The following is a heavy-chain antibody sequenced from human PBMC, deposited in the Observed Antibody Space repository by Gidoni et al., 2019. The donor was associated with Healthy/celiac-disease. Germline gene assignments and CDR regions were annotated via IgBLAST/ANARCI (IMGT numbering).Heavy chain of an antibody. CDR2: SKHSGST. V-gene: IGHV4-34*01. J-gene: IGHJ4*02. D-gene: IGHD5-18*01. Sequence: QVQLKQWGAGLLKHSETLSLTCAVYGGSFSGYYWSWIRQPPGKGMEWIGESKHSGSTNYSPSLKSRVTISVDTSKNQFSLKLSSVTAADTAVYYCARGPTIQLWSPAYLTSFDYWGQGTLVTVSS. CDR1: GGSFSGYY. CDR3: ARGPTIQLWSPAYLTSFDY.